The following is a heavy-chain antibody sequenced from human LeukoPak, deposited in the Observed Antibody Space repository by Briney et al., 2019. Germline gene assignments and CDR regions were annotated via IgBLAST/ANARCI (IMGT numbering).Heavy chain of an antibody. CDR1: GFTFSSYA. V-gene: IGHV3-21*01. Sequence: PGGSLRLSCAASGFTFSSYAMHWVRQAPGKGLEWVSSISSSSSYIYYADSVKGRFTISRDNAKNSLYLQVNSLRAEDTAVYYCARDGFSSSWYSILWGQGTLVTVSS. J-gene: IGHJ4*02. CDR2: ISSSSSYI. D-gene: IGHD6-13*01. CDR3: ARDGFSSSWYSIL.